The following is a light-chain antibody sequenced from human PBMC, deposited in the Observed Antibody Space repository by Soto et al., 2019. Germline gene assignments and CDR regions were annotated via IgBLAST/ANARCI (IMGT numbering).Light chain of an antibody. Sequence: QSALTQPPSASGSPGQSVTISCTGTSGDVGGYNYVSWYQQHPGEAPRLMIYEVTKRPSGVPDRFSGSKSGNTASLTVSGLQADDEADYYCSSYAGSASVVFGGGTKLTVL. CDR3: SSYAGSASVV. CDR2: EVT. CDR1: SGDVGGYNY. V-gene: IGLV2-8*01. J-gene: IGLJ2*01.